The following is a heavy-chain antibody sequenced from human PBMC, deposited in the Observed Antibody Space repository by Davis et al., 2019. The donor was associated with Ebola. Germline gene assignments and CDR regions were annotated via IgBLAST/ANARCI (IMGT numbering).Heavy chain of an antibody. Sequence: GESLKISCAASGFTVSSNYMSWVRQAPGKGLEWVSVIYSGGSTYYADSVKGRFTISRDNAKNSLYLQMNSLRAEDTAVYYCAREEANIVVVPAATLYYYYGMDVWGQGTTVTVSS. D-gene: IGHD2-2*01. CDR1: GFTVSSNY. CDR2: IYSGGST. J-gene: IGHJ6*02. V-gene: IGHV3-66*01. CDR3: AREEANIVVVPAATLYYYYGMDV.